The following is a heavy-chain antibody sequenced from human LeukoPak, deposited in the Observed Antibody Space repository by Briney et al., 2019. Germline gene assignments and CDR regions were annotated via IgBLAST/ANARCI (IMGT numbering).Heavy chain of an antibody. CDR1: GFTFSSYA. CDR3: ARGADFLYYFDY. D-gene: IGHD3-3*01. CDR2: ISYDGSNK. Sequence: GGSLRLSCAASGFTFSSYAMHWVHQAPGKGLEWVAVISYDGSNKYYADSVKGRFTISRDNSKNTLHLQMNSLRAEDTAVYYCARGADFLYYFDYWGQGTLVTVSS. V-gene: IGHV3-30-3*01. J-gene: IGHJ4*02.